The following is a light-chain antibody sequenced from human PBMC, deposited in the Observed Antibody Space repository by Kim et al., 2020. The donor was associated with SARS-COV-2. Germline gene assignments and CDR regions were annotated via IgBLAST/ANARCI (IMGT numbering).Light chain of an antibody. CDR2: QDS. V-gene: IGLV3-1*01. Sequence: SYELTQPHSVSVSPGQTASITCSGDKLGDKYACWYQQKPGQSPVLVIYQDSKRPSGIPERFSGSNSGNTATLTISGTQAMDEADYYCQAWDSSTAWVVFGGGTQLTVL. J-gene: IGLJ2*01. CDR3: QAWDSSTAWVV. CDR1: KLGDKY.